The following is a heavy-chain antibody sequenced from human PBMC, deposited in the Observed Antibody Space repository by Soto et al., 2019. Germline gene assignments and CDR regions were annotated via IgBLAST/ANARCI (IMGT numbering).Heavy chain of an antibody. CDR3: ARGTGELDY. J-gene: IGHJ4*02. CDR1: GFTLSVYY. Sequence: QVQLVESGGGLVKPGGSLRLSCAASGFTLSVYYMSWIRQAPGKGLEWVSYISGSGSNIYHADSVKGRFTVSRDNARNSLYLQMNSLRADDTGVYYCARGTGELDYWGQGTLVTVSS. V-gene: IGHV3-11*01. CDR2: ISGSGSNI. D-gene: IGHD3-16*01.